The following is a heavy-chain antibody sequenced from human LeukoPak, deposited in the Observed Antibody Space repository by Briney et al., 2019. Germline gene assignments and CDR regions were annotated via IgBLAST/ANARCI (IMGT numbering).Heavy chain of an antibody. CDR3: TRGTYYYDTEAYLWDFDY. V-gene: IGHV3-49*04. CDR2: IRRKASGGTT. D-gene: IGHD3-22*01. J-gene: IGHJ4*02. Sequence: TGGSLRLSCTASGFTFGDYAINWVRQAPGQGLEWVSFIRRKASGGTTEYAASVEGRFTISRDDSKNIAYLQMNSLKTEDTAVYYCTRGTYYYDTEAYLWDFDYWGQGTLVTVSS. CDR1: GFTFGDYA.